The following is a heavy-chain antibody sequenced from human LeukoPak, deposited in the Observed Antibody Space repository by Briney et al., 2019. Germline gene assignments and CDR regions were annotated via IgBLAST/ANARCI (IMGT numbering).Heavy chain of an antibody. Sequence: SETLSLTCSVSGYSISSGFYWGWIRQTPGKDLEWIGSIYHSGSTSYNPSLKSRVTMSVDTSKNQFSLRLTSVTAADTAVYSCARGLGVSAWRYYFDYWGQGTLATVSS. CDR2: IYHSGST. J-gene: IGHJ4*02. V-gene: IGHV4-38-2*02. CDR3: ARGLGVSAWRYYFDY. D-gene: IGHD6-19*01. CDR1: GYSISSGFY.